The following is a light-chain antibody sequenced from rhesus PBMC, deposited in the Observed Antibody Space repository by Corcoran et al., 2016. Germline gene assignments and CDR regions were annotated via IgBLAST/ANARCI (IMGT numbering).Light chain of an antibody. V-gene: IGKV1-21*01. CDR2: MAS. CDR3: QKYNRAPWT. Sequence: DIQMSQSPSSLSASVGDRVTITSRSSQGISSWLAWYKPKPGKAPKPLIYMASDLQSGVPPRSSGKGFGTEFPRTISSLQPEDFATYYCQKYNRAPWTFGQGTKVEIK. CDR1: QGISSW. J-gene: IGKJ1*01.